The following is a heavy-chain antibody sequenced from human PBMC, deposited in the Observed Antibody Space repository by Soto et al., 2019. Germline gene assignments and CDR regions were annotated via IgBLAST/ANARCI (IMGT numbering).Heavy chain of an antibody. D-gene: IGHD2-21*02. CDR1: GGTFSSYT. CDR3: ARDHIVVVTAIAGYYYYGMDV. J-gene: IGHJ6*02. CDR2: IIPILGIA. V-gene: IGHV1-69*04. Sequence: SVKVSCKASGGTFSSYTISWVRQAPGQGLEWMGRIIPILGIANYAQKFQGRVTITADKSTSTAYMELSSLRSEDTAVYYCARDHIVVVTAIAGYYYYGMDVWGQGTTVTVSS.